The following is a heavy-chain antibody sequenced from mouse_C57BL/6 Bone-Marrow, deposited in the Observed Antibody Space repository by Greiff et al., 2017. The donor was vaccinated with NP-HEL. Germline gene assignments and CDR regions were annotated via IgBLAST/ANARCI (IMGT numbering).Heavy chain of an antibody. CDR2: IDPNSGGT. V-gene: IGHV1-72*01. CDR3: ARREEPWAGYFDY. CDR1: GYTFTSYW. J-gene: IGHJ2*01. Sequence: QVQLQQPGAELVKPGASVKLSCKASGYTFTSYWMHWVKQRPGRDLEWIGRIDPNSGGTKYNEKFKSKATLTVDKPSSTAYMRLSSLTSEDSAVYYCARREEPWAGYFDYWGQGTTLTVSS.